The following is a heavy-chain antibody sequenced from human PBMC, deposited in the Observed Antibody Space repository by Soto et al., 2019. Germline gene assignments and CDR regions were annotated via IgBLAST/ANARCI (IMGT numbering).Heavy chain of an antibody. J-gene: IGHJ5*02. V-gene: IGHV1-18*01. D-gene: IGHD2-2*01. CDR2: ISLYSDGA. CDR3: ARVVPGAEAWFGP. Sequence: ASVKVSCKTSGYTFSNYGITWVRQAPGQPLEWLGWISLYSDGANYAQKFQGRVSMTTDTSTTTAYMELRGLRSDDTAVYYCARVVPGAEAWFGPWGQGTLVTVSS. CDR1: GYTFSNYG.